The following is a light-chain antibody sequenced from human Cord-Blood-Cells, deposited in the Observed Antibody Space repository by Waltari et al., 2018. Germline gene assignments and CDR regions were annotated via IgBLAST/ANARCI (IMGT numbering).Light chain of an antibody. CDR1: SSNIGGHS. V-gene: IGLV1-47*01. J-gene: IGLJ2*01. CDR2: RNN. CDR3: AAWDDSLSGL. Sequence: QSVLTQPPPASRTLWQTVTISCSRSSSNIGGHSPYWYHQPPGPAPKLLIYRNNQRPSGVPDRFSGSKSGTSASLAISGLRSEDEADYYCAAWDDSLSGLFGGGTKLTVL.